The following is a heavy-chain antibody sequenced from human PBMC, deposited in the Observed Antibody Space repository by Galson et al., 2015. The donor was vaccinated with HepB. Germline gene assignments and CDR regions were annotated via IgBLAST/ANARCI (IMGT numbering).Heavy chain of an antibody. CDR2: ISYDGSNK. D-gene: IGHD5-12*01. CDR3: ARDVSGHDYFDY. V-gene: IGHV3-30*04. CDR1: GFTFSSYA. J-gene: IGHJ4*02. Sequence: SLRLSCAASGFTFSSYAMHWVRQAPGKGLEWVAVISYDGSNKYYADSVKGRFTISRDNSKNTLYLQMNSLRAEDTAVYYCARDVSGHDYFDYWGQGTLVTVSS.